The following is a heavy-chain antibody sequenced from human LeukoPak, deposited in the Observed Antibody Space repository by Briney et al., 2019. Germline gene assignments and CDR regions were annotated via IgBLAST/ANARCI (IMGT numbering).Heavy chain of an antibody. CDR1: GFTFSSFP. CDR3: AKAESASGYDY. D-gene: IGHD6-13*01. Sequence: PGGSLRLSCAASGFTFSSFPMSWVRQAPGKGLEWVSVISGGGVSTYYADSVKGRFTISRDNAKNSVYLQMNSLRAEDTAVYYCAKAESASGYDYWGQGTLVTVSS. V-gene: IGHV3-23*01. J-gene: IGHJ4*02. CDR2: ISGGGVST.